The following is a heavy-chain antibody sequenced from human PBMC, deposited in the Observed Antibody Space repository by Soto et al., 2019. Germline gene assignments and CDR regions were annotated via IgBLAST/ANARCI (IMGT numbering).Heavy chain of an antibody. CDR3: ARYIYGQGFQA. J-gene: IGHJ5*02. D-gene: IGHD3-3*02. Sequence: QVQLVQPGAEVRKPGASVKVSCKASGDIFTNFDFNWVRQATGQGLEWIGWMRANSGDTGRDQKFQGRVRMTRDTSMSTAYMELSSLRAEDTAVYYCARYIYGQGFQAWGQGTLVFVSS. V-gene: IGHV1-8*01. CDR1: GDIFTNFD. CDR2: MRANSGDT.